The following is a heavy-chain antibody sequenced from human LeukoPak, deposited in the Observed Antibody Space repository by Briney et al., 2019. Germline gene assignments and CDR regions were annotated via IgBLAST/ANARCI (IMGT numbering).Heavy chain of an antibody. V-gene: IGHV1-3*03. CDR1: GYPFTSYA. Sequence: ASVKVSCKASGYPFTSYAMHWVRQAPGHRLECMGWINAGNGNTKHSQEFQGRVTITRDTSASTDYMELSSLRSEDMAVYYCARAIVASSPAYYFDYWGQRTLVTVSS. CDR3: ARAIVASSPAYYFDY. CDR2: INAGNGNT. D-gene: IGHD5-12*01. J-gene: IGHJ4*02.